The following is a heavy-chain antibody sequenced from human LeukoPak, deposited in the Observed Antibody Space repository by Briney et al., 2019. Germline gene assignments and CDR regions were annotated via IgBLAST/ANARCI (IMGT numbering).Heavy chain of an antibody. D-gene: IGHD4-17*01. CDR2: IYTSGTT. Sequence: PSETLSLTCTVSGGSISIYYWSWIRQPAGKGLEWIGRIYTSGTTHYNPSLKSRVTISVDTSKNQFSLNLSSVTAADTAVYYCARLRSTYWYFDLWGRGTLVTVSS. V-gene: IGHV4-4*07. CDR3: ARLRSTYWYFDL. J-gene: IGHJ2*01. CDR1: GGSISIYY.